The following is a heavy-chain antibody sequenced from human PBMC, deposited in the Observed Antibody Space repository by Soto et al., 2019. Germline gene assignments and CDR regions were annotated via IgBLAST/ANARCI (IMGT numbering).Heavy chain of an antibody. CDR2: ITPKIETP. J-gene: IGHJ6*02. V-gene: IGHV1-69*01. Sequence: QVQLVQSGAEVKKPGSSVRVSCKVSGGTFSSYGINWVRQVPGQGLEWVGGITPKIETPKHAQKFHGRVTITADESTSTAYMELSSLRSEDTARYYFARDRAPGTVTMQSGSEMDVWGQGTTVTVSS. CDR3: ARDRAPGTVTMQSGSEMDV. D-gene: IGHD1-1*01. CDR1: GGTFSSYG.